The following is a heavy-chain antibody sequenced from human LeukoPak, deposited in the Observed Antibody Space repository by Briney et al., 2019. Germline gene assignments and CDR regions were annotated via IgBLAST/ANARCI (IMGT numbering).Heavy chain of an antibody. J-gene: IGHJ4*02. D-gene: IGHD4-17*01. V-gene: IGHV1-2*02. CDR3: ARADYGDYSTFDY. CDR1: GYTFTSYD. CDR2: INPNSGGT. Sequence: ASVKVSCKASGYTFTSYDINWVRQATGQGLEWMGWINPNSGGTNYAQKFQGRVTMTRDTSISTAYMELSRLRSDDTAVYYCARADYGDYSTFDYWGQGTLVTVSS.